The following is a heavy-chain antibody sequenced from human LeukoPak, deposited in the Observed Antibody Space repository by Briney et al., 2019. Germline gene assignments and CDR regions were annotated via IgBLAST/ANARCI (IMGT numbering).Heavy chain of an antibody. V-gene: IGHV1-69*13. J-gene: IGHJ4*02. CDR3: ATIDCSSTSCYNLGFDY. D-gene: IGHD2-2*01. Sequence: ASVKVSCKAPGDTFRTNAISWVRQAPGQGLEWMGGIIPIFGTANYAQKFQGRVTITADESTSTAYMELSSLRSDDTAVYYCATIDCSSTSCYNLGFDYWGQGTLVTVSS. CDR2: IIPIFGTA. CDR1: GDTFRTNA.